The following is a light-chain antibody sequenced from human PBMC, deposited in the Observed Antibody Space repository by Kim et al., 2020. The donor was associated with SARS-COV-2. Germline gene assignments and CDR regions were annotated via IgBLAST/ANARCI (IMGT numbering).Light chain of an antibody. CDR1: QSVSPY. CDR3: QLRTNWLT. CDR2: DAS. J-gene: IGKJ4*01. V-gene: IGKV3-11*01. Sequence: SLSPGESAPLSCRACQSVSPYLAWYQQKPGQAPRLLIYDASKRATGIPARFSGSGSGTDFTLTISSLEPDDFAVYYCQLRTNWLTSGGGTKVDIK.